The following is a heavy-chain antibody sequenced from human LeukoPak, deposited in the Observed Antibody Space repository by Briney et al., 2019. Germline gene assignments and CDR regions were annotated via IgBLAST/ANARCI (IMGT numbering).Heavy chain of an antibody. CDR2: ISVNNGNT. Sequence: GASVKVSCKTSGYAFAFYGISWVRQAPGQGLEWMGWISVNNGNTHYAQKFQGRVTMTTDTSTSTAYMEVRSLRSEDTAVYYCARFTAMLPDYWGQGTLVAVSS. V-gene: IGHV1-18*01. J-gene: IGHJ4*02. D-gene: IGHD5-18*01. CDR1: GYAFAFYG. CDR3: ARFTAMLPDY.